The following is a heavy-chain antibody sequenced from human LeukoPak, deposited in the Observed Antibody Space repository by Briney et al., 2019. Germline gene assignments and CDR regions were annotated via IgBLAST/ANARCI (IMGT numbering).Heavy chain of an antibody. J-gene: IGHJ4*02. Sequence: SETLSLTCTVSGGSISSYYWSWIRQPPGKGLEWIGYIYYSGSTNYNPSLKSRVTISVDTSKNQFSLKLSSVTAADTAVYYCARVYYYDPLFDYWGQGTLVTVSS. D-gene: IGHD3-22*01. CDR2: IYYSGST. CDR1: GGSISSYY. V-gene: IGHV4-59*01. CDR3: ARVYYYDPLFDY.